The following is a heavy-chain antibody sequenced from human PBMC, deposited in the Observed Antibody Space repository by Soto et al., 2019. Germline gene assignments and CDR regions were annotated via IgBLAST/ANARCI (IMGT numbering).Heavy chain of an antibody. CDR2: IWYDGSNK. CDR1: GFTFSSYG. Sequence: QVQLVESGGGVVQPGTSLRLSCAASGFTFSSYGMHWVRQAPGKGLEWVAVIWYDGSNKDYADSVNGRFTISRDNPKNTLYLGMNSLRAEDTAVYYCARGRWLQLGPDFWGQGTLVTVSS. CDR3: ARGRWLQLGPDF. D-gene: IGHD5-12*01. J-gene: IGHJ4*02. V-gene: IGHV3-33*01.